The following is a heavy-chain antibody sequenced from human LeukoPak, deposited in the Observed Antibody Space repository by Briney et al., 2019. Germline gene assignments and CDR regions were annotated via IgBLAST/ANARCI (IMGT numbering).Heavy chain of an antibody. V-gene: IGHV1-2*02. Sequence: ASVKVSFKASGYTFTGYYRHWVRQAPGQGLEWMGWINPNSGGTSYAQKFQGRVTMTRDTSISTAYMELSRLRSDDTAVYYCARVEGYCSSTSCYNYYYGMDVWGQGTTVTVPS. CDR3: ARVEGYCSSTSCYNYYYGMDV. D-gene: IGHD2-2*02. J-gene: IGHJ6*02. CDR2: INPNSGGT. CDR1: GYTFTGYY.